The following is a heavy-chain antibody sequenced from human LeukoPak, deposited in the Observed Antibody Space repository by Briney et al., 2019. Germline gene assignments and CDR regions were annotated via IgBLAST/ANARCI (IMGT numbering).Heavy chain of an antibody. CDR1: GGTFSSYA. J-gene: IGHJ4*02. Sequence: SVKVSCKASGGTFSSYAISWVRQAPGQGLEWMGGIIPIFGTANYAQKFQGRVTITADKSTSTAYMELSSLRSEDTAVYYCAKDSPPVPQDYYDSICYFDYWGQGTLVTVSS. D-gene: IGHD3-22*01. V-gene: IGHV1-69*06. CDR2: IIPIFGTA. CDR3: AKDSPPVPQDYYDSICYFDY.